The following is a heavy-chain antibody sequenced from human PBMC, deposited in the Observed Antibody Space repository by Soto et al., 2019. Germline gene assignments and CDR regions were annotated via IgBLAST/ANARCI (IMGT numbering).Heavy chain of an antibody. CDR2: IYYSGST. D-gene: IGHD1-26*01. CDR1: GGSISSGGYY. J-gene: IGHJ5*02. CDR3: ARVGTPCGWFDP. Sequence: SETLSLTCTVSGGSISSGGYYWSWIRQHPGKGLEWIGYIYYSGSTYYNPSLKSRVTISVDTSKNQFSLKLSSVTAADTAVYYCARVGTPCGWFDPWGQGTPVTVSS. V-gene: IGHV4-31*03.